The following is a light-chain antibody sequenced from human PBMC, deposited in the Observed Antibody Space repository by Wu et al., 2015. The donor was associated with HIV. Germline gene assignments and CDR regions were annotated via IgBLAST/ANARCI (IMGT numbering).Light chain of an antibody. CDR2: GAS. Sequence: EVVMTQSPATLSVSPGERATLSCRASQSVNSKLAWYQQKPGQAPRLLIYGASTRATGIPARFSGSGSGTEFTLTISSLRSEDFAVYYCQQYSIWPPSGTFGPGTKWIS. CDR3: QQYSIWPPSGT. V-gene: IGKV3-15*01. J-gene: IGKJ3*01. CDR1: QSVNSK.